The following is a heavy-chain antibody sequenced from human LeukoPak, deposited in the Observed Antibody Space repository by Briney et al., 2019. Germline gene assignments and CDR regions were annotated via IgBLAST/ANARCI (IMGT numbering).Heavy chain of an antibody. V-gene: IGHV1-46*01. CDR1: SYTFTNLV. Sequence: ASVKVSCKASSYTFTNLVVSWVRQAPGQGLEWMGIINPSGGSTSYAQKFQGRVTMTRDMSTSTVYMELSSLRSEDTAVYYCARGNEYFQHWGQGTLVTVSS. CDR2: INPSGGST. D-gene: IGHD4-11*01. J-gene: IGHJ1*01. CDR3: ARGNEYFQH.